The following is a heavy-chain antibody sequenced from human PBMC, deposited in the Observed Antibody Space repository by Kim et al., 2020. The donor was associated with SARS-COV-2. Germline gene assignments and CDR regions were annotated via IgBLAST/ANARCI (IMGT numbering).Heavy chain of an antibody. CDR2: IIPIFGTA. V-gene: IGHV1-69*13. CDR1: GGTFSSYA. CDR3: ATVAPIAVARGGGMDV. D-gene: IGHD6-19*01. J-gene: IGHJ6*02. Sequence: SVKVSCKASGGTFSSYAISWVRQAPGQGLEWMGGIIPIFGTANYAQKFQGRVTITADESTSTAYMELSSLRSEDTAVYYCATVAPIAVARGGGMDVWGQGTTVTVSS.